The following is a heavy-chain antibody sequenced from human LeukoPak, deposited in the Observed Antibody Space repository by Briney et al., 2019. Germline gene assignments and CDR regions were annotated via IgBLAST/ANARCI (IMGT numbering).Heavy chain of an antibody. CDR2: IFPSGGEI. CDR3: AKDRGGSSQLGDAFDV. CDR1: GFTFSTFA. D-gene: IGHD2-15*01. J-gene: IGHJ3*01. Sequence: GESLRLSCAASGFTFSTFAMIWVRQPPGKGLEWVSSIFPSGGEIHYADSVRGRFTISRDNSKSTLSLQMNSLRAEDTALYYCAKDRGGSSQLGDAFDVWGHGTMVTVSS. V-gene: IGHV3-23*01.